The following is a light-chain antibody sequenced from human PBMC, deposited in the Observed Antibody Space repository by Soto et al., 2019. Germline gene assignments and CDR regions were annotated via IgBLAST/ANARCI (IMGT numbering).Light chain of an antibody. V-gene: IGKV3-11*01. Sequence: ELVLTQSPTRLTSSPAGRATVACRSSQSLSSYLHWYQQRPGQAPRLLIYDTSNRSTGIPARFSGSGSETDFTLTISSLQPEDFAVYYCQQRFNGAGLTFGGGTKVDIK. CDR3: QQRFNGAGLT. CDR1: QSLSSY. CDR2: DTS. J-gene: IGKJ4*01.